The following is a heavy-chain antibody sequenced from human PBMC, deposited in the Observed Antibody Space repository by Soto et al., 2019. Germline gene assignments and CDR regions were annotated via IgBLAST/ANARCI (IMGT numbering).Heavy chain of an antibody. J-gene: IGHJ4*02. V-gene: IGHV1-18*01. Sequence: QVHLVQSGAEVKKPGASVKVSCKGSGYTFTSYGITWVRQAPGQGLEWMGWISAHNGNTNYAQKLQGRVTVTRDTSTGTAYMELRCLRSDDPAVDYCARGRYGDYWGQGALVTVSS. D-gene: IGHD1-1*01. CDR1: GYTFTSYG. CDR2: ISAHNGNT. CDR3: ARGRYGDY.